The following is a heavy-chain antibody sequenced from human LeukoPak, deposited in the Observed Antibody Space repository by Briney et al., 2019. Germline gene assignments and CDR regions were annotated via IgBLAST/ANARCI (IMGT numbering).Heavy chain of an antibody. CDR1: GFDVGTSY. Sequence: PGGSLRLCCVASGFDVGTSYMNWVRQAAGRGLEWVSLIKSGGGTIYADSVRGRFTISRDTSNNTLYLQMNSLRAEDTAVYYCARWVDSWGQGTLVTVSS. CDR3: ARWVDS. J-gene: IGHJ4*02. V-gene: IGHV3-53*01. CDR2: IKSGGGT.